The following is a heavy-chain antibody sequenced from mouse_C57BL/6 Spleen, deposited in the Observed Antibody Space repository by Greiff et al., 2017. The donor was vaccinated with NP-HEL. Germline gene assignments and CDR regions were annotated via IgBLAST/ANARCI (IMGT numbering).Heavy chain of an antibody. V-gene: IGHV3-6*01. Sequence: EVKVEESGPGLVKPSQSLSLTCSVTGYSITSGYYWNWIRQFPGNKLEWMGYISYDGSNNYNPSLKNRISITRDTSKNQFFLKLNSVTTEDTATYYCARDYYGSSPFAYWGQETLVTVSA. CDR1: GYSITSGYY. CDR3: ARDYYGSSPFAY. D-gene: IGHD1-1*01. J-gene: IGHJ3*01. CDR2: ISYDGSN.